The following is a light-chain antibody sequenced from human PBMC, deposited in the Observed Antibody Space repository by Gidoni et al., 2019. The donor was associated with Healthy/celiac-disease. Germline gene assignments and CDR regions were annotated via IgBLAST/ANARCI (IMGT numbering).Light chain of an antibody. CDR3: QQRSNWPSIT. V-gene: IGKV3-11*01. CDR1: QSVSSY. CDR2: DAS. J-gene: IGKJ5*01. Sequence: EIELTQSPATLSLSPGERATLSCRASQSVSSYLAWYQQKPGQAPRLLIYDASNRATGIPARFSGSGSGTDFTLTISSLEPEDFAVYYCQQRSNWPSITFGQGTRLEIK.